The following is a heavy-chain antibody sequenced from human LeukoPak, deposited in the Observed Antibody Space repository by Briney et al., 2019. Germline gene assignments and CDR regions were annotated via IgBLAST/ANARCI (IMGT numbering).Heavy chain of an antibody. V-gene: IGHV4-61*08. Sequence: SQTLSLTCTVSGGSISSGAYYWSWIRQLPGKGLEWIGYIYNGGSTNYNPSLKSRVTISVDTSKNQFSLKLSSVTAADTAVYYCAREAPPRFYGMDVWGQGTTVTVSS. J-gene: IGHJ6*02. CDR2: IYNGGST. CDR3: AREAPPRFYGMDV. CDR1: GGSISSGAYY.